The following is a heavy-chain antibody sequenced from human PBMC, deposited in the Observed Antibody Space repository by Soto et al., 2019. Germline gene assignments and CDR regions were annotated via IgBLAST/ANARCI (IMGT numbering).Heavy chain of an antibody. D-gene: IGHD2-21*01. J-gene: IGHJ5*02. CDR2: IYYSGHT. CDR1: GDSVTNGTYF. CDR3: ARGVVVDFDP. Sequence: QVQLQESGPGLVKPSETLSLTCTVSGDSVTNGTYFWTWIRQPPGKGLEWIGYIYYSGHTKYNPSLESRVTMSLHTFKNQFSLQLNSVTAADTAVYYCARGVVVDFDPWGQGTLVTVSS. V-gene: IGHV4-61*01.